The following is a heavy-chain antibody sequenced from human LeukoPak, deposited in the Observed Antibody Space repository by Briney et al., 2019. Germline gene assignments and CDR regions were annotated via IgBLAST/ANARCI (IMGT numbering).Heavy chain of an antibody. Sequence: GGSLRLSCAASGFTFSDYYMSWIRQAPGKGLEWVSYISSSSYTNYADSVKGRFTISRDNAKNSLYLQMNSLRAEDTAVYYCARVLKLYCGGDCNYFDYWGQGTLVTVSS. D-gene: IGHD2-21*02. J-gene: IGHJ4*02. CDR3: ARVLKLYCGGDCNYFDY. CDR1: GFTFSDYY. V-gene: IGHV3-11*05. CDR2: ISSSSYT.